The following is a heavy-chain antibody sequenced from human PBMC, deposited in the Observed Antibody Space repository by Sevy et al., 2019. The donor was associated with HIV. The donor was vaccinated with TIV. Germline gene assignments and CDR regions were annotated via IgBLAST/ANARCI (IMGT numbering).Heavy chain of an antibody. CDR2: ISYDGSNK. D-gene: IGHD2-15*01. Sequence: GGSLRLSCAASGFTFSSYAMHWVRQAPGKGLEWVAVISYDGSNKYYAESVKGRFTISRDNSKNTLYLQMNSLRAEDTAVYYCPRDNSRGVAYFDYWGQGTLVTVSS. J-gene: IGHJ4*02. V-gene: IGHV3-30-3*01. CDR3: PRDNSRGVAYFDY. CDR1: GFTFSSYA.